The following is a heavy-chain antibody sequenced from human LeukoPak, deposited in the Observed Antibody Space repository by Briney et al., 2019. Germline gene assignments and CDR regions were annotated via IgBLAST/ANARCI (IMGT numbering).Heavy chain of an antibody. D-gene: IGHD3-3*01. CDR2: ISSDGSDT. V-gene: IGHV3-74*03. CDR3: ARDPRFWSGYRFDY. CDR1: GFSSSNHW. Sequence: GGSLRLSCAASGFSSSNHWMHWVRQPPGKGLVWVSRISSDGSDTMYADSVKGRFTISRDNSKNTLYLQMNSLRAEDTAVYYCARDPRFWSGYRFDYWGQGTLVTVSS. J-gene: IGHJ4*02.